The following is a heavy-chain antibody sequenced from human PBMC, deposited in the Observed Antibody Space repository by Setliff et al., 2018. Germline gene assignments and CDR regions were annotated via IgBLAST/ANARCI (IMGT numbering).Heavy chain of an antibody. Sequence: SETLSLTCGVSGGSFSGYYWSWIRQSPGGGLEWIGEINYSRVVNYKPSLKIRVSISLDTSKNQFSLRLTSLTAADTAVYYCARGSGSFPFDYWGPGTLVTVSS. D-gene: IGHD1-26*01. CDR2: INYSRVV. V-gene: IGHV4-34*01. CDR3: ARGSGSFPFDY. J-gene: IGHJ4*02. CDR1: GGSFSGYY.